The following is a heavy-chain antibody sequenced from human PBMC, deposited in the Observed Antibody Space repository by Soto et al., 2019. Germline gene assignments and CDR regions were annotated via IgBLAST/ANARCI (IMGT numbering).Heavy chain of an antibody. CDR3: SRGCTSNSCYNVLDY. CDR2: IYTSGST. D-gene: IGHD2-2*02. Sequence: SETLSLTCTVSGGSISSCYWSWSRQPAGKGLELIGRIYTSGSTNYNPSLKSRVTISVGTSKNQFSLKLSSVTAADTAVFYCSRGCTSNSCYNVLDYWGQGTWVTVSS. CDR1: GGSISSCY. V-gene: IGHV4-4*07. J-gene: IGHJ4*02.